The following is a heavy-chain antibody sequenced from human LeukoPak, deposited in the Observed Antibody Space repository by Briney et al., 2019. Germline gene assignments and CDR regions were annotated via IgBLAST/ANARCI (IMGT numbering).Heavy chain of an antibody. Sequence: ASVKVSCKASGYTFTSYDINWVRQATGQGLEWMGWMNPNSGNTGYAQKFQGRVTITRNTSISTAYMELSSLRSEDTAVYYCARASFGSSWYQPYYYYYMDVWGKGTTVTVSS. V-gene: IGHV1-8*03. J-gene: IGHJ6*03. CDR3: ARASFGSSWYQPYYYYYMDV. CDR2: MNPNSGNT. CDR1: GYTFTSYD. D-gene: IGHD6-13*01.